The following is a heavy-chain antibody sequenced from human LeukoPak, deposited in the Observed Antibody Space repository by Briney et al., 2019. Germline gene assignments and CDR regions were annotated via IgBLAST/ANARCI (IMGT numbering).Heavy chain of an antibody. V-gene: IGHV3-48*02. Sequence: PGGSLRLSCVASGFTFRTYSMNWVRQAPGKGLEWISYITSSSSTIYYADSVKGRFTISRDNAKNSLYLQMNSLRDEDTAVYYCARGATAMAFFDCWGQGTLVTVSS. CDR1: GFTFRTYS. J-gene: IGHJ4*02. CDR3: ARGATAMAFFDC. D-gene: IGHD5-18*01. CDR2: ITSSSSTI.